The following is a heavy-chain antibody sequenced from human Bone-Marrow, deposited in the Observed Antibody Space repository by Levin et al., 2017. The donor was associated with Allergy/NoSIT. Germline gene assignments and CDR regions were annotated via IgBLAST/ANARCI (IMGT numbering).Heavy chain of an antibody. J-gene: IGHJ4*02. CDR2: IGIAGDT. D-gene: IGHD6-19*01. Sequence: GESLKISCAASGFSIRQNDMHWVRQPIGKGLEWVAVIGIAGDTYYADAVKGRCTITRESAKNSVHLQMTTLRAGDTAVYYCGRTVAGSYFDCWGQGTLVTVS. CDR3: GRTVAGSYFDC. V-gene: IGHV3-13*01. CDR1: GFSIRQND.